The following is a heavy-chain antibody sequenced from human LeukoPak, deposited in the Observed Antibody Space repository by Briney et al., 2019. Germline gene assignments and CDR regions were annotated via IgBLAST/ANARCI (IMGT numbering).Heavy chain of an antibody. CDR2: INHSGST. V-gene: IGHV4-34*01. J-gene: IGHJ4*02. CDR1: GGSFSGYY. CDR3: ARETDYYDSSGY. Sequence: SETLSLTCAVYGGSFSGYYWSWIRQPPGKGLEWIGEINHSGSTNYNPSLKSRVTISVDTSKNQFSLKLSSVTAADTAVYYCARETDYYDSSGYWGQGTLVTVSS. D-gene: IGHD3-22*01.